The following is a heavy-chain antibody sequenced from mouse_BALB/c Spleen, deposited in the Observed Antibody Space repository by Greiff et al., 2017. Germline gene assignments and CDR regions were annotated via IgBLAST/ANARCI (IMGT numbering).Heavy chain of an antibody. CDR3: TRAYGYDGGPFAY. CDR1: GFTFSSYT. Sequence: EVMLVESGGGLVKPGGSLKLSCAASGFTFSSYTMSWVRQTPEKRLEWVATISSGGSYTYYPDSVKGRFTISRDNAKNTLYLQMSSLKSEDTAMYYCTRAYGYDGGPFAYWGQGTLVTVSA. D-gene: IGHD2-2*01. J-gene: IGHJ3*01. CDR2: ISSGGSYT. V-gene: IGHV5-6-4*01.